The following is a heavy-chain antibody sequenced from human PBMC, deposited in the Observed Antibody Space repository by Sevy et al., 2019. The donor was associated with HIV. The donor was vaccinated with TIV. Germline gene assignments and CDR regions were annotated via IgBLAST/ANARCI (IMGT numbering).Heavy chain of an antibody. CDR3: ANAYSGSYSHSYLYALDV. Sequence: GGSLRLSCAASGFTFSSYAVHWVRQAPGKGLEWVALISHDGINEYYADSVKGRFTISRDNSKNTVYLEMNSLRNEDTAIYFCANAYSGSYSHSYLYALDVWGQGTTVTVSS. D-gene: IGHD1-26*01. V-gene: IGHV3-30*04. J-gene: IGHJ6*02. CDR2: ISHDGINE. CDR1: GFTFSSYA.